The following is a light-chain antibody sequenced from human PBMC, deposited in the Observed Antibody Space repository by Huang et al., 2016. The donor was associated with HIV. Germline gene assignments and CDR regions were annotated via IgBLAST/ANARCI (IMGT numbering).Light chain of an antibody. CDR2: KAS. CDR3: QQYSSFLYT. CDR1: QSISNW. Sequence: DIQMTQSPSTLSASVGDRVTITCRASQSISNWLAWYQHKPGKAPKLLIYKASSLESGVPSSFSGSGSETDFTLTITILQPDDFATYYCQQYSSFLYTFGQGTKLEIK. J-gene: IGKJ2*01. V-gene: IGKV1-5*03.